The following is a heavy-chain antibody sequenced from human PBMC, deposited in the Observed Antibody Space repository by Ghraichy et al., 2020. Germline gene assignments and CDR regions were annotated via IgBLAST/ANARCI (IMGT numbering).Heavy chain of an antibody. V-gene: IGHV3-30-3*01. D-gene: IGHD6-25*01. CDR2: ISFDGSNK. CDR3: ARDAATAATYTFDI. Sequence: GGSLRLSCAASGFTFSSYAMHWVRQAPGKGLEWVAVISFDGSNKYYADSVKGRFTISRDSSKNTLYLQVNSLRPEDTAVYYCARDAATAATYTFDIWGQGTMVTVSS. J-gene: IGHJ3*02. CDR1: GFTFSSYA.